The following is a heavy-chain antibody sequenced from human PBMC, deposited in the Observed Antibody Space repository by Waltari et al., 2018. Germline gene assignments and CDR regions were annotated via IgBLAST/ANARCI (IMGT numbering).Heavy chain of an antibody. D-gene: IGHD3-3*01. J-gene: IGHJ5*02. V-gene: IGHV1-8*02. Sequence: QVQLVQSGAEVLRPGASVKVSCQASGYTFINYEINWVRQAAVQGLEWMGWVNPNQGATAYAQKCQGRITMTWDTSRSTAYMELSNLRSDDTAVLYCARGRDVFANFDYNWFDPWGQGTLVTVSS. CDR3: ARGRDVFANFDYNWFDP. CDR2: VNPNQGAT. CDR1: GYTFINYE.